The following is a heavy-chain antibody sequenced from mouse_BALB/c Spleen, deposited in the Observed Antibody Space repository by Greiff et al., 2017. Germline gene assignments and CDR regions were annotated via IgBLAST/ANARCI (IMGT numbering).Heavy chain of an antibody. CDR1: GFTFSSYT. CDR2: ISSGGSYT. Sequence: EVKLVESGGGLVKPGGSLKLSCAASGFTFSSYTMSWVRQTPEKRLEWVATISSGGSYTYYPDSVKGRFTISRDNAKNTLYLQMSSLKSEDTAMYYCTRDGKNYYGSSYYFDYWGQGTTLTVSS. D-gene: IGHD1-1*01. J-gene: IGHJ2*01. V-gene: IGHV5-6-4*01. CDR3: TRDGKNYYGSSYYFDY.